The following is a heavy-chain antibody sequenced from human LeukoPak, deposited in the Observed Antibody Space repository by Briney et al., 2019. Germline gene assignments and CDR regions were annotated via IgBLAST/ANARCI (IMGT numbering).Heavy chain of an antibody. Sequence: GESLKISCKGSGYSFTSNWIGWVRQMPGKGLEWMGIIYPGDSDTRYSPSFQGQVTISADKSISTAYLQWSSLKASDTAMYYCARRYYYDSSGYSYMDVWGQGTTVTVSS. V-gene: IGHV5-51*01. J-gene: IGHJ6*03. CDR1: GYSFTSNW. CDR3: ARRYYYDSSGYSYMDV. CDR2: IYPGDSDT. D-gene: IGHD3-22*01.